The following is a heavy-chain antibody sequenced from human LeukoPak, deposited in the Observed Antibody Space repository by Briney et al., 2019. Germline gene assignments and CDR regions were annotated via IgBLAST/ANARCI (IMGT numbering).Heavy chain of an antibody. CDR3: ARDPPYYDSSGYYYDY. CDR2: ISGSSLYI. D-gene: IGHD3-22*01. CDR1: GFTFSPYS. V-gene: IGHV3-21*01. Sequence: GGSLRLSCAASGFTFSPYSMNWVHQAPGKGLEWVSSISGSSLYIYYADSVKGRFTISRDNAKNSLYLQMNSLRAEDTAVYYCARDPPYYDSSGYYYDYWGQGALVTVSS. J-gene: IGHJ4*02.